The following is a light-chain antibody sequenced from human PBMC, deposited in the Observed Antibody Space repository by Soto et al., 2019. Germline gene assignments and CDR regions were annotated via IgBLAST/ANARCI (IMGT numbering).Light chain of an antibody. CDR2: EVS. V-gene: IGLV2-14*01. CDR3: ISYTSSSTSYV. Sequence: QSALTQPASVSGSPGQSITISCTGTSSDVGGYNYVAWYQQHPGKVPILMIYEVSNRPSGVSNRFSGSKSGSTASLTISGLQAEDEADYYCISYTSSSTSYVFGTGTKLTVL. J-gene: IGLJ1*01. CDR1: SSDVGGYNY.